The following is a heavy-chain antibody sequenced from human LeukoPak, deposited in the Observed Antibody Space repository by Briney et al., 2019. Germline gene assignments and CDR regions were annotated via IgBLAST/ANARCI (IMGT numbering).Heavy chain of an antibody. V-gene: IGHV1-69*05. Sequence: GASVKVSCKASGGTFISYAISWVRRAPGQGLEWMGRIIPIFGTANYAQKFQGRVTITTDESTSTAYMELSSLGSEDTAVYYCASCSTSCYLGYYYYYMDVWGKGTTVTVSS. J-gene: IGHJ6*03. CDR3: ASCSTSCYLGYYYYYMDV. D-gene: IGHD2-2*01. CDR2: IIPIFGTA. CDR1: GGTFISYA.